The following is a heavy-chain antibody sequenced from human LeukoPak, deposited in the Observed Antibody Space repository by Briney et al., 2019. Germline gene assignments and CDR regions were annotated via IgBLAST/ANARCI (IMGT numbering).Heavy chain of an antibody. CDR1: GGFISSGSYY. CDR3: ARVAITYWFDP. D-gene: IGHD1-14*01. CDR2: IYTSGST. J-gene: IGHJ5*02. V-gene: IGHV4-61*02. Sequence: SETLSLTCTVSGGFISSGSYYWSWIRQPAGKGLEWIGRIYTSGSTNYNPSLKSRVTISVDTSKNQFSLKLSSVTAADTAVYYCARVAITYWFDPWGQGTLVTVSS.